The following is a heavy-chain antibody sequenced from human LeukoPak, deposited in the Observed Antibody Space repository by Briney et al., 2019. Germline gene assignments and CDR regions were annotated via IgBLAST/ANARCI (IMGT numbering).Heavy chain of an antibody. CDR2: IYHSGRT. CDR3: ASSDGLPPRSDSSYDVFDY. V-gene: IGHV4-4*02. Sequence: SETLSLTCAVSGGSIISGNWWSWVRQPPGKGLEWIGEIYHSGRTNYNPSLKSRVTISLDKSKNHFSLNLSSVTAADAALYYCASSDGLPPRSDSSYDVFDYWGQGTLVTVSS. D-gene: IGHD5-12*01. J-gene: IGHJ4*02. CDR1: GGSIISGNW.